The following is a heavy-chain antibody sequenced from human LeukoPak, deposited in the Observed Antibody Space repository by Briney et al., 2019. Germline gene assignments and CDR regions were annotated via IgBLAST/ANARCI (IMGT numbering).Heavy chain of an antibody. CDR2: ISAYNGNT. Sequence: SVKVSCKASGYTFTSYGISWVRQAPGQRLEWMGWISAYNGNTNYAQKLQGRVSMTTDTYTSTAYMELRSMRSDDTAVYYCARDPGYSSGVDYWGQGTLVTVSS. J-gene: IGHJ4*02. CDR1: GYTFTSYG. CDR3: ARDPGYSSGVDY. D-gene: IGHD6-19*01. V-gene: IGHV1-18*04.